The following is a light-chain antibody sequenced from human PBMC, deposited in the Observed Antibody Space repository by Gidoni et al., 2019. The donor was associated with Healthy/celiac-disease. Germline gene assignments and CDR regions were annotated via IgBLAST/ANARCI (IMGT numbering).Light chain of an antibody. J-gene: IGLJ1*01. CDR2: GKN. Sequence: SSELTQDTAVSVALGQTVRITCQGDSLRSYYAGWYQQKPGQAPVLVIYGKNNRPSGIPDRFSGSSSGNTASLTITGAQAEDEADYYCNSRDSSGNHYVFGTGTKVTVL. V-gene: IGLV3-19*01. CDR3: NSRDSSGNHYV. CDR1: SLRSYY.